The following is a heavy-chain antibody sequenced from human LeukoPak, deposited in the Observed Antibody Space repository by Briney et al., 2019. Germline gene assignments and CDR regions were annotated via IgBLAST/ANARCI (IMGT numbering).Heavy chain of an antibody. V-gene: IGHV4-59*01. J-gene: IGHJ4*02. CDR1: GGSISSYY. D-gene: IGHD2-2*01. CDR2: IYNSGST. CDR3: ARAWGAAAVDY. Sequence: SETLSLTCTVSGGSISSYYWSWIRQPPGKGLEWIGYIYNSGSTNYNPSLKSRVTISVDTSKNQFSLKLSSVTAADTAVYYCARAWGAAAVDYWGQGTLVTVSS.